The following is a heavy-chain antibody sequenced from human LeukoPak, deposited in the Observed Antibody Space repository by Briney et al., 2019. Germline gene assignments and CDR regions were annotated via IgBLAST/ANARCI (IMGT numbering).Heavy chain of an antibody. V-gene: IGHV3-23*01. D-gene: IGHD1-26*01. CDR1: GFTFSSYG. CDR3: AKFDAEYIGTYSHYYYMDV. CDR2: ISGSIGST. J-gene: IGHJ6*03. Sequence: GGSLRLSCAACGFTFSSYGMSWVRQAPGKGLEWVSAISGSIGSTYYADSVKGRFTISRDNSKNTLYLQMNSLRAEDTAVYYCAKFDAEYIGTYSHYYYMDVWGKGTTVTVSS.